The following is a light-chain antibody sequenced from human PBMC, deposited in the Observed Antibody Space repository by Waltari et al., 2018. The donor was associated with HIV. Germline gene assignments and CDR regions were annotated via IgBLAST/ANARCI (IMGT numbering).Light chain of an antibody. CDR3: QQSYSTPLT. J-gene: IGKJ4*01. V-gene: IGKV1-39*01. CDR2: GTS. CDR1: QTVKTY. Sequence: DIQMTQSPSSLSASIGGRVTITCRPSQTVKTYLNWYLQKPGKAPSLLIHGTSTLQSGVPSMFSGTGSGTHFTLTINDLQPEDCGIYYCQQSYSTPLTFGGGT.